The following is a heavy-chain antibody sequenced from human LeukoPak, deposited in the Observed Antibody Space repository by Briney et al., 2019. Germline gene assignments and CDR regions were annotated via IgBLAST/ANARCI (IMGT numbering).Heavy chain of an antibody. D-gene: IGHD5-18*01. CDR2: IWYDGSNK. J-gene: IGHJ4*02. Sequence: GGSLRLSCAASGLTFSSYGMHWVRQAPGKGLEWVAVIWYDGSNKYYADSVKGRFTISRDNSRNTLYLQMNSLRAEDTAVYYCARKPYGYSYVDYWGQGTLVTVSS. V-gene: IGHV3-33*01. CDR1: GLTFSSYG. CDR3: ARKPYGYSYVDY.